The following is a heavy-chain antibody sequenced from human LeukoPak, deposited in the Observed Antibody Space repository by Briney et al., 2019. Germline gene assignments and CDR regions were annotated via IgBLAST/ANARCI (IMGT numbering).Heavy chain of an antibody. CDR3: ARSSRGYHDRRYYFDY. V-gene: IGHV4-39*07. CDR1: GGSISSSSYY. D-gene: IGHD3-22*01. Sequence: NPSETLSLTCTVSGGSISSSSYYWDWIRQPPGKGLEWIAEINHSGSTNHNPSLKSRVTISVDTSKNQFSLNLNSVTAADTAEYYCARSSRGYHDRRYYFDYWGQGTLVTVSS. CDR2: INHSGST. J-gene: IGHJ4*02.